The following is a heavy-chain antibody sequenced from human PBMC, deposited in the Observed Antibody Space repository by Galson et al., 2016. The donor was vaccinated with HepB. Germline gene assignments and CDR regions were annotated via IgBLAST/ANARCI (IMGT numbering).Heavy chain of an antibody. CDR3: AKETQCLAPPGFYYGKDV. V-gene: IGHV3-30*18. Sequence: SLRLSCAASGFTFSRYGMHWVRQAPDKGLEWVALISYDGSDKNYADSVKGRFTISRDNSENTLYLQVNSLRVEDTAIYYCAKETQCLAPPGFYYGKDVWGQGTTVTVSS. D-gene: IGHD6-19*01. CDR2: ISYDGSDK. CDR1: GFTFSRYG. J-gene: IGHJ6*02.